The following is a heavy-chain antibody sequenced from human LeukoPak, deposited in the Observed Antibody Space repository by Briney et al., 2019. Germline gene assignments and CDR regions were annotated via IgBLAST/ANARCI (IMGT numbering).Heavy chain of an antibody. CDR3: AREEVYGAQVGFDP. V-gene: IGHV4-59*01. CDR2: IYYSGST. Sequence: SETLSLTCTVSGGSISSYYWSWIRQPPGKGLEWIGYIYYSGSTNYNPSLKSRVTISVDTSKNQFSLKLSSVTAADTAVYYCAREEVYGAQVGFDPWGQGTLVTVSS. J-gene: IGHJ5*02. D-gene: IGHD4-17*01. CDR1: GGSISSYY.